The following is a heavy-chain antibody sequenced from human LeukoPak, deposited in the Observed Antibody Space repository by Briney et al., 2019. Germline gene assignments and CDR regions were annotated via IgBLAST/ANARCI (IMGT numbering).Heavy chain of an antibody. V-gene: IGHV3-23*01. D-gene: IGHD5-12*01. J-gene: IGHJ4*02. CDR1: GYTFSRYG. CDR3: TIHGGGDSGYGNFDY. CDR2: FRGRGCRT. Sequence: PGGSLRLSCAASGYTFSRYGMSWVRQATGRGLEWVSAFRGRGCRTYCGDSVKGRFTTHRDNAKNSLYLQVNTLRREDTPFYYCTIHGGGDSGYGNFDYWGRGTLVTVSS.